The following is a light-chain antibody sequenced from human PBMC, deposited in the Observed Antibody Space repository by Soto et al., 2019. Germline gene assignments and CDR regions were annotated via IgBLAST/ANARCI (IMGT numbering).Light chain of an antibody. V-gene: IGLV1-44*01. Sequence: SVLTQPPSASGTPGQRVTISCSGSSSNIGSNTVNWYQQLPGTAPKLLIYSNNQRPSGVPDRFSGSKSGTSASLAISGLQSDDEADYYCAAWDDSLNAVVFGGGTKLTVL. CDR2: SNN. CDR1: SSNIGSNT. J-gene: IGLJ2*01. CDR3: AAWDDSLNAVV.